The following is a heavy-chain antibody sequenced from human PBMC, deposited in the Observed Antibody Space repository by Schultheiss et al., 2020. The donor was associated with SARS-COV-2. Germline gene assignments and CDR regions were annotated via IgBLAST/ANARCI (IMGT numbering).Heavy chain of an antibody. CDR2: IYYSGST. CDR3: ARVTVTTGGGFDY. V-gene: IGHV4-38-2*01. CDR1: GFTFSSYA. D-gene: IGHD4-17*01. Sequence: GSLRLSCAASGFTFSSYAMSWIRQPPGKGLEWIGSIYYSGSTYYNPSLKSRVTISVDTSKNQFSLKLSSVTAADTAVYYCARVTVTTGGGFDYWGQGTLVTVSS. J-gene: IGHJ4*02.